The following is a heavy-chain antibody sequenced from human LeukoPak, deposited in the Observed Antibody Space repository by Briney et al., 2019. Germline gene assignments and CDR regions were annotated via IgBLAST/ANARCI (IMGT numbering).Heavy chain of an antibody. CDR2: IIPIFGTA. CDR3: ASGAGYSSGWYWVADY. CDR1: GGTFSSYA. Sequence: GASVKVSCKASGGTFSSYAISWVRQAPGQGLEWMGGIIPIFGTANYAQKFQGRVTITTDESTSTAYMELSSLRSEDTAVYYCASGAGYSSGWYWVADYWGQGTLVTVSS. J-gene: IGHJ4*02. V-gene: IGHV1-69*05. D-gene: IGHD6-19*01.